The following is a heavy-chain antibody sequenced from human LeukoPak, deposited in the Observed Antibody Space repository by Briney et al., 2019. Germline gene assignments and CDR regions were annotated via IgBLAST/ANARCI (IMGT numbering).Heavy chain of an antibody. CDR1: GFTFSSYA. CDR3: AKGYGSGSSLNWFDP. J-gene: IGHJ5*02. D-gene: IGHD3-10*01. V-gene: IGHV3-23*01. Sequence: PGGSLRLSCAASGFTFSSYAMSWVRQAPGKGLEWVSTVSGSGGSTYYADSVKGRFTISRDDSKNTLYLQMNSLRAEDTAAYYCAKGYGSGSSLNWFDPWGQGTLSPSPQ. CDR2: VSGSGGST.